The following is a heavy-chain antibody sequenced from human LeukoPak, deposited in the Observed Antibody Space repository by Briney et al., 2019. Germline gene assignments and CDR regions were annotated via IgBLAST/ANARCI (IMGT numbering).Heavy chain of an antibody. CDR2: INHSGST. Sequence: PSETLSLTCAVYGGSFSGYYWSWIRQPPGKGLEWIGEINHSGSTNYNPSLKSRVTISVDTSKNQFSLKLSSVTAADTAVYYCARGSIRFWSGYYSNWFDPWGQGTLVTVSS. J-gene: IGHJ5*02. CDR1: GGSFSGYY. V-gene: IGHV4-34*01. CDR3: ARGSIRFWSGYYSNWFDP. D-gene: IGHD3-3*01.